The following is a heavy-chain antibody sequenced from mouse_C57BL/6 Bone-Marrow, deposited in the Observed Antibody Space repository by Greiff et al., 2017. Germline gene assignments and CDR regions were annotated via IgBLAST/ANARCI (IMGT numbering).Heavy chain of an antibody. V-gene: IGHV1-85*01. CDR2: IYPRDGST. CDR3: ARDYGSSYWYFDV. Sequence: QVQLQQSGPELVKPGASVTLSCKASGYTFTSYDINWVKQRPGRGLEWIGWIYPRDGSTKYNEKFKGKATLTVDTSSSTAYMELHSLTSEDSAVYFCARDYGSSYWYFDVWGTGTTVTVSS. CDR1: GYTFTSYD. D-gene: IGHD1-1*01. J-gene: IGHJ1*03.